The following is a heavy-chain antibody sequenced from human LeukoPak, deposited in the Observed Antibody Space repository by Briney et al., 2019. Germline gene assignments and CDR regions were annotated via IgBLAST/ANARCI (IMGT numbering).Heavy chain of an antibody. CDR1: GYSISSGYY. D-gene: IGHD5-18*01. CDR2: MYHSGST. V-gene: IGHV4-38-2*02. J-gene: IGHJ4*02. Sequence: SETLSLTCTVSGYSISSGYYWGWIRQPPGKGLEWIGSMYHSGSTYYNPSLKSRVTISLDTSKNQFSLKLSSVTAADTAVYYCARARHGYIYGYRPNELGHFFDYWGQGTLVTVSS. CDR3: ARARHGYIYGYRPNELGHFFDY.